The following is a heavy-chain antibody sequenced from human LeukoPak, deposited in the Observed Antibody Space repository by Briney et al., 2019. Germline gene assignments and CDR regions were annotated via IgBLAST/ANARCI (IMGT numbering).Heavy chain of an antibody. CDR2: ISSSSSYI. D-gene: IGHD3-22*01. Sequence: GGSLRLSCAASGFTFSSYSMNWVRQAPGKGLEWVSSISSSSSYIYYADSVKGRFTISRDNAKNSLYLQMNSLRAEDTAVYYCARDRGVYYYDSSGYYQDYWGQGTLVTVSS. V-gene: IGHV3-21*01. CDR3: ARDRGVYYYDSSGYYQDY. J-gene: IGHJ4*02. CDR1: GFTFSSYS.